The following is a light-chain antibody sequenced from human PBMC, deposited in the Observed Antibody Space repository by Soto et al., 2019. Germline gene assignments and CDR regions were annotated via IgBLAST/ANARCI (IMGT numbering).Light chain of an antibody. CDR1: TSDVGGYNH. Sequence: QSALIQPASVSGSPGQSITISCTGTTSDVGGYNHVSWFQQHPGKVPKLMIYDVNNRPSGVSNRFSGSKSGNTASLTISGLQAEGEGDYYCSSYTNTNTLVFGGGTKLTVL. J-gene: IGLJ2*01. V-gene: IGLV2-14*01. CDR2: DVN. CDR3: SSYTNTNTLV.